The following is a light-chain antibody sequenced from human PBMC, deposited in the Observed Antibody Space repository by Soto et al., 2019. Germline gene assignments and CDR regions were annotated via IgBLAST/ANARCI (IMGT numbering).Light chain of an antibody. J-gene: IGKJ1*01. Sequence: EIVLTQSPATLSLSPGERATLSCRASQSVSSYLAWYQQKPGQAPRLLIYDASNRATGIPARFSGSCSGTDFTLTISSLEPEDFAVYYCQQRSNWRRTFGQGTKVEIK. V-gene: IGKV3-11*01. CDR2: DAS. CDR3: QQRSNWRRT. CDR1: QSVSSY.